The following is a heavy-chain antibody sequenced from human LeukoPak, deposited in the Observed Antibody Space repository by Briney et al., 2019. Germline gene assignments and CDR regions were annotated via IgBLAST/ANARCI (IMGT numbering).Heavy chain of an antibody. CDR1: EFTFSSYA. Sequence: GRSLRLSCAASEFTFSSYAMHWVRQAPGEGLEWVSTISATGYTSYYADSVKGRFTISRDNSKNTLYLQMNSLRAEDTAVYYCASSVVTISDYWGHGTLVTVSS. V-gene: IGHV3-23*01. J-gene: IGHJ4*01. CDR2: ISATGYTS. CDR3: ASSVVTISDY. D-gene: IGHD2-21*02.